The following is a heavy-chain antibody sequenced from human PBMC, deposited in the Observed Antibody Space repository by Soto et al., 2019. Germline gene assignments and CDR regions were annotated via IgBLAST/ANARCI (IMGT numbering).Heavy chain of an antibody. V-gene: IGHV3-48*02. Sequence: GGSLRLSCAASGFTFSSYSMNWVRQAPGKGLEWVSYISSSSSTIYYADSVKGRFTISRDNAKNSLYLQMNSLRDEDTAVYYCVRMVGIAAAGTGSAFDIWGQGTMVTVSS. CDR3: VRMVGIAAAGTGSAFDI. J-gene: IGHJ3*02. CDR2: ISSSSSTI. CDR1: GFTFSSYS. D-gene: IGHD6-13*01.